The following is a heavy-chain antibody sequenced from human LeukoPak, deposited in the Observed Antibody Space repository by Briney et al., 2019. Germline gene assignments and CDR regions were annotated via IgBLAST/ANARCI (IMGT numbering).Heavy chain of an antibody. Sequence: SQTLSLTCAVYGGSFSGFYWSWIRQPPGRGLEWIGATNQSGRNNYNPSLKRRVTISVDTSKNQFSLKLSSVTAADTAVYYCARVSRDLYRYPIDYWGQGTLVTVSS. J-gene: IGHJ4*02. CDR2: TNQSGRN. D-gene: IGHD3-9*01. V-gene: IGHV4-34*01. CDR1: GGSFSGFY. CDR3: ARVSRDLYRYPIDY.